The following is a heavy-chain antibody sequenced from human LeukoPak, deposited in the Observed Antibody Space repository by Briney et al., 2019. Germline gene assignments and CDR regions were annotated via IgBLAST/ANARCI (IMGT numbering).Heavy chain of an antibody. Sequence: GGSLRLSCAASGFTFSSYAMSWVRQAPGKGLEWVSAISGSGGSTYYADSVKGRFTISRDNSKNTLYLRMNSLRAEDTAVYYCAKECYYDSSGYSDYWGQGTLVTVSS. CDR1: GFTFSSYA. CDR2: ISGSGGST. D-gene: IGHD3-22*01. CDR3: AKECYYDSSGYSDY. J-gene: IGHJ4*02. V-gene: IGHV3-23*01.